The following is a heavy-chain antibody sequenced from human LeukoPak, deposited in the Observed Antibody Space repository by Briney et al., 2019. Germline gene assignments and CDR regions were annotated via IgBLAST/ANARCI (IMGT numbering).Heavy chain of an antibody. D-gene: IGHD3-22*01. CDR1: GYTFTSYY. CDR3: ARDRGLYYDSSGYYFTAFDI. CDR2: INPSGGST. V-gene: IGHV1-46*01. Sequence: ASVKVSCKASGYTFTSYYMHWVRQAPGQGLEWMGIINPSGGSTSYAQKFQGRVTITADESTSTAYMELSSLRSEDTAVYYCARDRGLYYDSSGYYFTAFDIWGQGTMVTVSS. J-gene: IGHJ3*02.